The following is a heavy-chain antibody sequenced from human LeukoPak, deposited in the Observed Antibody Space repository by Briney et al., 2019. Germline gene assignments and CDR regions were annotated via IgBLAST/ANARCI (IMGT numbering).Heavy chain of an antibody. CDR2: LNGNGGST. Sequence: GGSLRLSCAASGFTFSSYAMGWVRQAPGKGLEWVSTLNGNGGSTYYADSVEGRFTISRDNSRDTLYLQMNSLRAEDTAVYYCARVMYSSGWGPFDYWGQGTLVTVSS. V-gene: IGHV3-23*01. D-gene: IGHD6-19*01. J-gene: IGHJ4*02. CDR3: ARVMYSSGWGPFDY. CDR1: GFTFSSYA.